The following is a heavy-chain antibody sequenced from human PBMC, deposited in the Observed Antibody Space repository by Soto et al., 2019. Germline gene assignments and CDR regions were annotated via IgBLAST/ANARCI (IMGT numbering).Heavy chain of an antibody. J-gene: IGHJ6*03. D-gene: IGHD1-7*01. Sequence: PGGSLSLSCAASGFPFSSYWMSWVRQAPGKGLEWVANIKQDGSEKYYVDSVKGRFTISRDNAKNSLYLQMNSLRAEDTAVYYCAREVWNYVDYYYYYMDVWGKGTTVTVSS. V-gene: IGHV3-7*01. CDR1: GFPFSSYW. CDR3: AREVWNYVDYYYYYMDV. CDR2: IKQDGSEK.